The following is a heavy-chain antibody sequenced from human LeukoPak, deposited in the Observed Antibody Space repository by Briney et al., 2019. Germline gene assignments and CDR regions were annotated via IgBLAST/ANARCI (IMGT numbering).Heavy chain of an antibody. CDR3: ATLGRFLEWLPAGVDY. D-gene: IGHD3-3*01. CDR2: FDPEDGET. CDR1: GYTLTELS. J-gene: IGHJ4*02. V-gene: IGHV1-24*01. Sequence: ASVKVSCKVSGYTLTELSMHWVRPAPGKGLEWMGGFDPEDGETIYAQKFQGRVTMTEDTSTDTAYMELSSLRSEDTAVYYCATLGRFLEWLPAGVDYWGQGTLVTVSS.